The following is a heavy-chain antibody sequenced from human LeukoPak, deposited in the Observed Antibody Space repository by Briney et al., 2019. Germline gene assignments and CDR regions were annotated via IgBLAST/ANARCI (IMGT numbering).Heavy chain of an antibody. CDR2: IYHSGST. V-gene: IGHV4-4*02. CDR1: GGSISSSNW. J-gene: IGHJ5*02. D-gene: IGHD2-2*01. Sequence: SGTLSLTCAVSGGSISSSNWWSWVRQPPGKGLEWIGEIYHSGSTNYNPSLKSRVTISVDKSKNQFSLKLSSVTAADTAVYYCARCGIVVVPAAPLTGFDPWGQGTLVTVSS. CDR3: ARCGIVVVPAAPLTGFDP.